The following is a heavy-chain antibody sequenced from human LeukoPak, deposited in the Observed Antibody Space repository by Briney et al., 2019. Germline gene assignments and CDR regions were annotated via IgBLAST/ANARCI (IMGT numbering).Heavy chain of an antibody. D-gene: IGHD3-3*01. CDR2: IKQDGSEK. CDR1: GFTVSSNY. CDR3: ARDTYYDFWSGYSIDAFDI. Sequence: GGSLRLSCAASGFTVSSNYMSWVRQAPGKGLEWVANIKQDGSEKYYVDSVKGRFTISRDNAKNSLYLQMNSLRAEDTAVYYCARDTYYDFWSGYSIDAFDIWGQGTMVTVSS. J-gene: IGHJ3*02. V-gene: IGHV3-7*01.